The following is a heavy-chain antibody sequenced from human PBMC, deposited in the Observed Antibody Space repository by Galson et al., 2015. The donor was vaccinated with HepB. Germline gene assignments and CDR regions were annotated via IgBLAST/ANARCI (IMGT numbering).Heavy chain of an antibody. V-gene: IGHV1-2*02. CDR1: GYTFTGYY. CDR2: INPNSGGT. Sequence: SVKVSCKASGYTFTGYYMHWVRQAPGQGLEWMGWINPNSGGTNYAQKFQGRVTMTRDTSISTAYMELSRLRSDDTAVYYCARPLYCSSTSCPGIKDGYFQHWGQGTLVTVSS. D-gene: IGHD2-2*01. J-gene: IGHJ1*01. CDR3: ARPLYCSSTSCPGIKDGYFQH.